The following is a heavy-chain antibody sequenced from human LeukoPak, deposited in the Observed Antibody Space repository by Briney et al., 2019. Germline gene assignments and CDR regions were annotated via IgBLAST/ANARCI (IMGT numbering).Heavy chain of an antibody. CDR3: AKDLVATFPNWFDP. Sequence: GGSLRLSCAASGFTFSSYGMHWVRQAPGKGLEWVAFIRYDGSNKYYADSVKGRFTISRDNSKNTLYLHMNSLRAEDTAVYYCAKDLVATFPNWFDPWGQGTLVTVSS. CDR2: IRYDGSNK. J-gene: IGHJ5*02. D-gene: IGHD5-12*01. CDR1: GFTFSSYG. V-gene: IGHV3-30*02.